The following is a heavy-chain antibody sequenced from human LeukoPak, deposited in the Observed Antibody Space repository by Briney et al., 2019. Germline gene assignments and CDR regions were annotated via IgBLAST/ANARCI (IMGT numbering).Heavy chain of an antibody. D-gene: IGHD1-7*01. CDR2: FDPEDGET. Sequence: ASVKVSCKVSGYTLTELSMHWVRQAPGKGLEWMGGFDPEDGETIYAQKFQGRVTMTEDTSTDTAYMGLSSLRSEDAAVYYCATAPVNWNYYFDYWGQGTLVTVSS. V-gene: IGHV1-24*01. CDR3: ATAPVNWNYYFDY. CDR1: GYTLTELS. J-gene: IGHJ4*02.